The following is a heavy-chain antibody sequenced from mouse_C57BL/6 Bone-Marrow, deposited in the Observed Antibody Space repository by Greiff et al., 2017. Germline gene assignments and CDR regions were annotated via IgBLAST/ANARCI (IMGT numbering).Heavy chain of an antibody. CDR1: GYTFPSYW. Sequence: EVQLQQSGTVLARPGASVKMSCKTSGYTFPSYWMHWVKQRTGQGLEWLGAIYPGNSATSYNQKFKGKAKLTAVTSASTAYVELSSLTNEDSAVYYCTRGRNYITPVGWYFDVWGTGTTVTASS. V-gene: IGHV1-5*01. CDR2: IYPGNSAT. D-gene: IGHD1-1*01. J-gene: IGHJ1*03. CDR3: TRGRNYITPVGWYFDV.